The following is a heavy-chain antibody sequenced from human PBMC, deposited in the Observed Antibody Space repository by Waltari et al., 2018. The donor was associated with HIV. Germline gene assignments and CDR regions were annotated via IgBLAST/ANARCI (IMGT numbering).Heavy chain of an antibody. D-gene: IGHD3-10*01. CDR1: GFSFSDSW. V-gene: IGHV3-7*01. Sequence: VQLVESGGALVQPGGSLTLSWAASGFSFSDSWMSWVRQVPGKGRGWGDTIKRDENQKVYLDFVEGRFTISRDSAKSTLFLKRNSLGVEDTAVYYCARGDYFGSGGGARSWFGPWGQGTLVTVSS. J-gene: IGHJ5*02. CDR3: ARGDYFGSGGGARSWFGP. CDR2: IKRDENQK.